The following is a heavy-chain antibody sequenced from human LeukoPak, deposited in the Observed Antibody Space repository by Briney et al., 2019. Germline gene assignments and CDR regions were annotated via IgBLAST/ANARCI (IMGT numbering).Heavy chain of an antibody. CDR3: ARRTVVVTAIQRYFDL. V-gene: IGHV4-34*01. CDR1: GFTVSSNY. J-gene: IGHJ2*01. Sequence: GSLRLSCAASGFTVSSNYMSWVRQPPGKGLQWIGEINHSGSTYYNPSLKSRLTISLDTSKNQFSLKLSSVTAADTAVYYCARRTVVVTAIQRYFDLWGRGTLVTVSS. D-gene: IGHD2-21*02. CDR2: INHSGST.